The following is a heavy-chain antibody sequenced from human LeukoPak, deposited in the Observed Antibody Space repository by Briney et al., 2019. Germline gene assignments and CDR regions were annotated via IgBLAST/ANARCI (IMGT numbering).Heavy chain of an antibody. CDR1: GFTFSSYW. CDR3: ARAPSEIGGYYPQYFRH. Sequence: PGGSLRLSCVASGFTFSSYWMHWVRQAPGKGLVWVSRIKSDGSTNYADSVKGRFTISRDNAKNTVSLQMNSLRAEDTGVYFCARAPSEIGGYYPQYFRHWGRGALVGVCS. D-gene: IGHD3-22*01. J-gene: IGHJ1*01. CDR2: IKSDGST. V-gene: IGHV3-74*01.